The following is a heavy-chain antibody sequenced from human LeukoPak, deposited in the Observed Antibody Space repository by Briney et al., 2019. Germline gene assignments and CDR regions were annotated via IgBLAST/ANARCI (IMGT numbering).Heavy chain of an antibody. D-gene: IGHD3-10*01. CDR3: ARDGISRGSGTYYNA. Sequence: TGGSLRLSCAASGFTFSTYAMHWVRQAPGKGLEWATLISYDGSNKYYADSVKGRFTVSRDNSKNTLYLQMNSLRAEDTAVYYCARDGISRGSGTYYNAWGEGTLVTVSS. V-gene: IGHV3-30*01. J-gene: IGHJ5*02. CDR2: ISYDGSNK. CDR1: GFTFSTYA.